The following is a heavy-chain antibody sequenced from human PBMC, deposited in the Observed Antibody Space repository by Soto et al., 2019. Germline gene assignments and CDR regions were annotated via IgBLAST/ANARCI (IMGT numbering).Heavy chain of an antibody. V-gene: IGHV3-33*01. CDR1: GFTFSNYG. Sequence: QVQLVESGGGVVQPGRSLRLSCAASGFTFSNYGMHWVRQAPGKGLEWVAIIWHDGNNKYYADSVRGRFIISRDNSKNRLYLQMNSLRADDTAVYYCARDLVGASDSYGLDVWGQGTPVTVSS. CDR2: IWHDGNNK. CDR3: ARDLVGASDSYGLDV. D-gene: IGHD1-26*01. J-gene: IGHJ6*02.